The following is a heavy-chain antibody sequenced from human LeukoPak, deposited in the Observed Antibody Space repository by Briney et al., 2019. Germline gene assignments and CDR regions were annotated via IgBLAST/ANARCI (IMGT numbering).Heavy chain of an antibody. D-gene: IGHD5-12*01. V-gene: IGHV4-59*01. Sequence: SETLSLTCTVSGGSISSYYWSWIRQPPGKGLEWIGYIYYSGSTNYNPSLKSRVTISVDTSKNQFSLKLSSVTAADTAVYYCARWLPRSGASDIWGQGTMVTVSS. CDR2: IYYSGST. CDR1: GGSISSYY. CDR3: ARWLPRSGASDI. J-gene: IGHJ3*02.